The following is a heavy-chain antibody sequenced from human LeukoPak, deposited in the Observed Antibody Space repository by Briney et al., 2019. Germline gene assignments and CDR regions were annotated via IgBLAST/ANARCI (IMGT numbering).Heavy chain of an antibody. D-gene: IGHD4-17*01. CDR1: GFTFSSYE. Sequence: GGSLRLSCAASGFTFSSYEMNWVRQAPGKGLEWVSYISSSGSTIYYADSVKGRFTISRDNAKNSLYLQMNSLRAEDTAVYYCARRNGDYAIDYWGQGTLVTVSS. J-gene: IGHJ4*02. V-gene: IGHV3-48*03. CDR2: ISSSGSTI. CDR3: ARRNGDYAIDY.